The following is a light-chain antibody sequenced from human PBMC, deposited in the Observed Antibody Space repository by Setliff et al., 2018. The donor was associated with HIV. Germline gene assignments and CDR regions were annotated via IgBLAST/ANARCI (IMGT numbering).Light chain of an antibody. CDR1: SSDVGKYDL. J-gene: IGLJ1*01. Sequence: SVLTQPATVSGSPGQSITISCIGSSSDVGKYDLVSWYQQYPGKAPRLIIYGDSERPSGVSNRFSGSKSGNTASLTISGLQADDEADYYCCSYTRGGTYVFGTGTKVTV. CDR2: GDS. CDR3: CSYTRGGTYV. V-gene: IGLV2-23*01.